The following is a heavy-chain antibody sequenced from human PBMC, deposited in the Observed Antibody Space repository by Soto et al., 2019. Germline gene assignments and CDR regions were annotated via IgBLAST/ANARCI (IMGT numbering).Heavy chain of an antibody. CDR2: ISGSGGST. CDR3: AKVSQMITFGGGHLDY. J-gene: IGHJ4*02. D-gene: IGHD3-16*01. Sequence: EVQLLESGGGLVQPGGSLRLSCAASGFTFSSYAMSWFRQAPGKGLEWVSAISGSGGSTYYADSVKGRFTISRDNSENTLYLQMNSLKAEDTAVYYCAKVSQMITFGGGHLDYWGQGTLVTVSS. CDR1: GFTFSSYA. V-gene: IGHV3-23*01.